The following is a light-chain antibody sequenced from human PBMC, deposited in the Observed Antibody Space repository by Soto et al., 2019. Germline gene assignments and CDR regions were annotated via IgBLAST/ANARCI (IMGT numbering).Light chain of an antibody. V-gene: IGKV3-20*01. Sequence: VLTQSPDTLSLSPGERATLSCRASERISSNFLAWYQQRPGQAPRLLIYGASTRASGIPDRFSGSGSGPYFALTISRLEPEDFAVFYCQQYGTSPFTFGPGTTVEIK. J-gene: IGKJ3*01. CDR3: QQYGTSPFT. CDR2: GAS. CDR1: ERISSNF.